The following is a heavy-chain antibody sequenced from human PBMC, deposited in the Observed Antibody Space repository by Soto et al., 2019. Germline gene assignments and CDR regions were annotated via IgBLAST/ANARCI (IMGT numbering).Heavy chain of an antibody. D-gene: IGHD2-15*01. CDR3: ANSYCSGGSCTGG. V-gene: IGHV3-21*01. CDR2: ISSSSSYI. Sequence: PGGSLRLSCAASGFTFSSYSMNWVRQAPGKGLEWVSSISSSSSYIYYADSVKGRFTISRDNAKNSLYLQMNSLRAEDTAVYYCANSYCSGGSCTGGWGQGTLVTVSS. CDR1: GFTFSSYS. J-gene: IGHJ4*02.